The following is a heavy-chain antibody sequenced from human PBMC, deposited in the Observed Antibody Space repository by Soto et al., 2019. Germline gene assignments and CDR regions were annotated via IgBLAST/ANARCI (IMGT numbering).Heavy chain of an antibody. Sequence: GGSLRLSCAASGFTFSSYGMHWIRQAPGKGLEWISYISGGGGSTIYYTDSVKGRFTISRDNAKKSLYLDMNSLRAEDTAVYFCARGRGYYDSSGYDFWGQVTPVTVSS. CDR3: ARGRGYYDSSGYDF. J-gene: IGHJ4*02. CDR1: GFTFSSYG. D-gene: IGHD3-22*01. CDR2: ISGGGGSTI. V-gene: IGHV3-48*04.